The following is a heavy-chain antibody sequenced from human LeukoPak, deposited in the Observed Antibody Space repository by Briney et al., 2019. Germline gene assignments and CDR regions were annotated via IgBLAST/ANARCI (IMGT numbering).Heavy chain of an antibody. D-gene: IGHD3-10*01. J-gene: IGHJ4*02. CDR1: GGTFSSYA. V-gene: IGHV1-69*13. CDR3: ARVPFRWFGESPGDYFDY. Sequence: GASVKVSCKASGGTFSSYAISWVRQAPGQGLEWMGGIIPIFGTANYAQKFQGRVTITADESTSTAYMELSSLRSEDTAVYYCARVPFRWFGESPGDYFDYWGQGTLVTVSS. CDR2: IIPIFGTA.